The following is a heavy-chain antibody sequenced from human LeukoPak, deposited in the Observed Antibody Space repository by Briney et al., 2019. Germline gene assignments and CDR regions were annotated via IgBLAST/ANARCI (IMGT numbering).Heavy chain of an antibody. D-gene: IGHD3-3*01. CDR1: GFTFSSYE. CDR3: ARDQGETIFGVVDY. V-gene: IGHV3-48*03. J-gene: IGHJ4*02. CDR2: ISSSGSTI. Sequence: GGSLRLSCAASGFTFSSYEMNWVRQAPGKGLEWVSYISSSGSTIYYADSVKGRFTISRDNAKNSLYLQMNSLRAEDTAVYYCARDQGETIFGVVDYWGQGTLVTVSS.